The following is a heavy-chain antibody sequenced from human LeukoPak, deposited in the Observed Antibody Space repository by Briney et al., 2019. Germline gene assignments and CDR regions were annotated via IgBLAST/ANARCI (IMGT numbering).Heavy chain of an antibody. Sequence: PGGSLRLSCAASGFTFSRYAMNWVRQAPGKGLELVSSISTTSSSSYIHYADSMKGRFTISRDNAKSSLYLQMNSLRVEDTAVYYCATSQSSVAGIVGDWGQGTLVTVSS. CDR1: GFTFSRYA. D-gene: IGHD6-19*01. CDR2: ISTTSSSSYI. CDR3: ATSQSSVAGIVGD. J-gene: IGHJ4*02. V-gene: IGHV3-21*01.